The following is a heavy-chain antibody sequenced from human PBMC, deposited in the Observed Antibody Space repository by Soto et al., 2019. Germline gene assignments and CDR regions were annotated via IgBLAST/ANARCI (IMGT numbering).Heavy chain of an antibody. CDR3: ARLEVVVAADVFDI. Sequence: SETLSLTCTVSGGSISISSYYWGWIRQPPGKGLEWIGSIYYSGHTYYNPSLKIRVTISVDTSKNYFSLKLICVTAADTAVYYCARLEVVVAADVFDIWGQGTMVTVSS. CDR1: GGSISISSYY. CDR2: IYYSGHT. D-gene: IGHD2-15*01. V-gene: IGHV4-39*01. J-gene: IGHJ3*02.